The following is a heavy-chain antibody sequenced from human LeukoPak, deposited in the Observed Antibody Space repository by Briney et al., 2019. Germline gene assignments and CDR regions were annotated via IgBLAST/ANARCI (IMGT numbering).Heavy chain of an antibody. CDR1: GYTFTGYY. V-gene: IGHV1-18*04. J-gene: IGHJ3*02. CDR3: ARGSMIVLRDAFDI. CDR2: ISAYNGNT. Sequence: GASVKVSCKASGYTFTGYYMHWVRQAPGQGLEWMGWISAYNGNTNYAQKLQGRVTMTTDTSTSTAYMELRSLRSDDTAVYYCARGSMIVLRDAFDIWGQGTMVTVSS. D-gene: IGHD3-22*01.